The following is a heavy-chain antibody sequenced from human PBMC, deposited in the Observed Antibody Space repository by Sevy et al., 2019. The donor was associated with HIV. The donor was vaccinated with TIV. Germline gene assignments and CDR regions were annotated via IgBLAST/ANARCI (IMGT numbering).Heavy chain of an antibody. CDR2: ISGPGALT. Sequence: GGSLRLSCAASGFTFRNYAMSYVRQTPGKGLEWVSSISGPGALTYYADSVKGRFTISRDNSKNTLFLQMNSLRAEDTALYYCVRGDEPATDYADYVPNAFDIWGQGTMVTVSS. V-gene: IGHV3-23*01. J-gene: IGHJ3*02. CDR3: VRGDEPATDYADYVPNAFDI. CDR1: GFTFRNYA. D-gene: IGHD4-17*01.